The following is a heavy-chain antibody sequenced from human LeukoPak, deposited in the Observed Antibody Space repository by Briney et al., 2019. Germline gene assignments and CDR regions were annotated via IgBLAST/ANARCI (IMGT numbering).Heavy chain of an antibody. CDR1: GFTFSSYW. CDR3: AREVIVGATQAFDI. V-gene: IGHV3-74*01. CDR2: IDSDGSST. Sequence: GGSLRLSCAASGFTFSSYWMHWVRQAPGKGLVWVSRIDSDGSSTSYSDSVKGRFTISRDNARNTLYLLMNSLRAEDTAVYYCAREVIVGATQAFDIWGQGTMVTVSS. D-gene: IGHD1-26*01. J-gene: IGHJ3*02.